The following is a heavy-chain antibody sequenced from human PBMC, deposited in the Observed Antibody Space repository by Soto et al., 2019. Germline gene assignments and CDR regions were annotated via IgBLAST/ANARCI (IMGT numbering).Heavy chain of an antibody. D-gene: IGHD2-2*01. Sequence: QLQLQESGSGLVKPSQTLSLTCVVSGGSISNGGYSWNWIRQPPGKGLEWVGYIYQSGSTYYNPPLKSRATIPLDRSKNQLSLKLSSWTAASTAVYYCASGGIVLVQGIDGWGQRTTVTVSS. CDR2: IYQSGST. V-gene: IGHV4-30-2*01. CDR3: ASGGIVLVQGIDG. CDR1: GGSISNGGYS. J-gene: IGHJ6*02.